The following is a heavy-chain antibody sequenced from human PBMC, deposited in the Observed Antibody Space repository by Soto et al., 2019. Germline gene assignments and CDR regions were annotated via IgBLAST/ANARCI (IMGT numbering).Heavy chain of an antibody. Sequence: EVQLVESGGGLVQPGGSLRLACAASAFTFSTDCLSWVRQAPGKGLEWVANIRQDGSEKYYVDSVKGRFTISRDNATNSVYLQMSGLGGEDSAVYYWARRIVATTELDYWGQGTLVTVSS. CDR1: AFTFSTDC. CDR2: IRQDGSEK. D-gene: IGHD5-12*01. CDR3: ARRIVATTELDY. J-gene: IGHJ4*02. V-gene: IGHV3-7*01.